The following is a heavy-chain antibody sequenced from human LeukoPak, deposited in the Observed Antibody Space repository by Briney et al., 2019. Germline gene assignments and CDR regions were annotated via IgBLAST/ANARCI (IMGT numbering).Heavy chain of an antibody. CDR1: GFTISSSSYY. V-gene: IGHV4-39*01. CDR2: ICYSGST. Sequence: SETLSLTCTVSGFTISSSSYYWGRLRQPPGKGLEWIGSICYSGSTYYNPSLKNRVTITVNTSKNQFSLKLSSVTGADTAVYYCARYLAYDVWSGYYFGTFDYWGQGTLVTVSS. J-gene: IGHJ4*02. D-gene: IGHD3-3*01. CDR3: ARYLAYDVWSGYYFGTFDY.